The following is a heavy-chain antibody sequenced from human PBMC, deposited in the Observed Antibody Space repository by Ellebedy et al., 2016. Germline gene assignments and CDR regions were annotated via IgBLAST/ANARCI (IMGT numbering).Heavy chain of an antibody. D-gene: IGHD5-24*01. V-gene: IGHV5-51*01. J-gene: IGHJ6*02. Sequence: GESLKISXKGSGYSFTSYWIGWVRQMPGKGLEWMGIIYPGDSDTRYSPSFQGQFTISADKSISTAYLQWSSLKASDTAMYYCARHGGWLQSYYYCGMDVWGQGTTVTVSS. CDR1: GYSFTSYW. CDR3: ARHGGWLQSYYYCGMDV. CDR2: IYPGDSDT.